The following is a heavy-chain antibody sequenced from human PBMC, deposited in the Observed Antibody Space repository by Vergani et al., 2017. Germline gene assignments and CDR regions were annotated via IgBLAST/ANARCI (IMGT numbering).Heavy chain of an antibody. CDR2: INHSGST. CDR3: ARQHYDYVWGSYRPTVAFDI. D-gene: IGHD3-16*02. J-gene: IGHJ3*02. Sequence: QVQLQQWGAGLLKPSETLSLTCAVYGGSFSGYYWSWIRQPPGKGLEWIGEINHSGSTNYNPSLKSRVTISVDTSKNQFSLKLRSVTAADTAAYYCARQHYDYVWGSYRPTVAFDIWGQGTMVTVSS. CDR1: GGSFSGYY. V-gene: IGHV4-34*01.